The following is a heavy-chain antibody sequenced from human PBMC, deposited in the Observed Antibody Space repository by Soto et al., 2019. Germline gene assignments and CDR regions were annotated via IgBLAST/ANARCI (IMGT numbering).Heavy chain of an antibody. CDR3: AREVGGPIDYYYYMDV. CDR1: GYTFTSYD. D-gene: IGHD2-15*01. J-gene: IGHJ6*03. V-gene: IGHV1-8*01. Sequence: QVQLVQSGAEVKKPGASVKVSCKASGYTFTSYDINWVRQATGQGLEWMGWMNLNSGNTGYAQKFQGRVTMTRNTSISTAYMELSSLRSEDTAVYYCAREVGGPIDYYYYMDVWGKGTTVTVSS. CDR2: MNLNSGNT.